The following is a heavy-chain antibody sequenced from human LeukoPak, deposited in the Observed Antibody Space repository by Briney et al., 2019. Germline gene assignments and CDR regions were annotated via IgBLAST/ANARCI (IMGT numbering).Heavy chain of an antibody. CDR2: INPNSGGT. J-gene: IGHJ4*02. CDR1: GYTFTGYY. V-gene: IGHV1-2*02. CDR3: ARAEDIVVVVAEYYFDY. Sequence: GASVKVSCKASGYTFTGYYMHWVRQAPGQGLEWMGWINPNSGGTNYAQKFQGRVTMTRDTSISTAYMELSRLRSDDTAVYYCARAEDIVVVVAEYYFDYWGQGTLVTVSS. D-gene: IGHD2-15*01.